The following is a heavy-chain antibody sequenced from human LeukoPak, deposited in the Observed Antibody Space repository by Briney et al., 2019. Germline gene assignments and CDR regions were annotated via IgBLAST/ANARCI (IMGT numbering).Heavy chain of an antibody. D-gene: IGHD5-18*01. Sequence: GGSLRLSCAASGFTFSSYAMSWVRQAPGKGLEWVSGISWNSGSIGYADSVKGRFTISRDNAKNSLYLQMNSLRAEDTALYYCAKSTGTAMVTAYFDYWGQGTLVTVSS. CDR1: GFTFSSYA. CDR2: ISWNSGSI. V-gene: IGHV3-9*01. J-gene: IGHJ4*02. CDR3: AKSTGTAMVTAYFDY.